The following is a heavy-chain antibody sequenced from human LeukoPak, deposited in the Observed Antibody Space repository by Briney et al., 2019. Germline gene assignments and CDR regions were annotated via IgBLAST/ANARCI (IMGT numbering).Heavy chain of an antibody. V-gene: IGHV3-33*01. CDR2: IWYDGSNK. CDR3: GIVVVINPGDAFDI. J-gene: IGHJ3*02. CDR1: GFTFSSYG. Sequence: PGGSLRLSCAASGFTFSSYGMNWVRQAPGKGLEWVAVIWYDGSNKYYADSVKGRFTISRDNPKNTLYLQMNSLRAEDTAVYYCGIVVVINPGDAFDIWGQGTMVTVSS. D-gene: IGHD3-22*01.